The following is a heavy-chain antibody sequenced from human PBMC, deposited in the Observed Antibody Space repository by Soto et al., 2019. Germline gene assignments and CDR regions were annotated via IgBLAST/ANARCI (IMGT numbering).Heavy chain of an antibody. CDR2: MNPNSGNT. D-gene: IGHD3-3*01. J-gene: IGHJ5*02. V-gene: IGHV1-8*01. CDR1: GYTFTSYD. CDR3: ARGLIRFTGRFDP. Sequence: ASVKVSCKASGYTFTSYDISWVRQATGQGLEWMGWMNPNSGNTGYAQKFQGRVTMTRNTSISTAYMELSSLRSEDTAVYYCARGLIRFTGRFDPWGQGTLVTASS.